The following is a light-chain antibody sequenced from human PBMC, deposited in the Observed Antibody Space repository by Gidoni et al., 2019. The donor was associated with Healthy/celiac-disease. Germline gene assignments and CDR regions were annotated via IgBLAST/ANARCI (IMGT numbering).Light chain of an antibody. CDR1: QDISNY. CDR2: DAS. V-gene: IGKV1-33*01. J-gene: IGKJ3*01. Sequence: DIQMTQSPSSLSASVGDRVTITCQASQDISNYLNWYQQKPGKAPKLLIYDASNLETGVPSSFSGSGSGTDFTFTISSLQPEDIATYYCQQYDNPPITFGPGTKVDIK. CDR3: QQYDNPPIT.